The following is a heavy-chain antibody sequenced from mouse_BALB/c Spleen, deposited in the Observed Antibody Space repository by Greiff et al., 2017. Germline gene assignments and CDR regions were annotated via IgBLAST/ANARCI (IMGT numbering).Heavy chain of an antibody. D-gene: IGHD2-1*01. CDR3: ARGEIYYGNYAWFAY. J-gene: IGHJ3*01. CDR1: GFDFSRYW. V-gene: IGHV4-1*02. CDR2: INPDSSTI. Sequence: EVKVIESGGGLVQPGGSLKLSCAASGFDFSRYWMSWVRQAPGKGLEWIGEINPDSSTINYTPSLKDKFIISRDNAKNTLYLQMSKVRSEDTALYYCARGEIYYGNYAWFAYWGQGTLVTVSA.